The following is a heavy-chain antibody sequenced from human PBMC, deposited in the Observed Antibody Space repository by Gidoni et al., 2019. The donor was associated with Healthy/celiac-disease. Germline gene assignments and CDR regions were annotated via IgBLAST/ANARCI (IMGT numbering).Heavy chain of an antibody. Sequence: QVQLVQSGAEVQKPGASVKVSCTSSGYTFTGYYMHLVRPAPGQGLEWMGWINPNSGGTNYAQKFQGGVTMTRDTSISTAYMELSRLRSDDTAVYDCARVPNHHPNCSGGSCYSNYGMDVWGQGTTVTVSS. CDR3: ARVPNHHPNCSGGSCYSNYGMDV. V-gene: IGHV1-2*02. CDR1: GYTFTGYY. CDR2: INPNSGGT. D-gene: IGHD2-15*01. J-gene: IGHJ6*02.